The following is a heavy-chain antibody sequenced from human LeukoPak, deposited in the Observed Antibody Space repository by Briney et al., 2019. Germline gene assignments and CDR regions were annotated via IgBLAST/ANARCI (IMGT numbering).Heavy chain of an antibody. Sequence: PSETLSLTCAVYSDSLSSYYRSWIRQPPGKGLEWIGEINHSGSTNYNPSLKSRVTISVDTSKNQFSLKLSSVTAADTAVYYCARIKRWSGSYSYWGQGTLVTVSS. J-gene: IGHJ4*02. CDR3: ARIKRWSGSYSY. D-gene: IGHD1-26*01. CDR1: SDSLSSYY. V-gene: IGHV4-34*01. CDR2: INHSGST.